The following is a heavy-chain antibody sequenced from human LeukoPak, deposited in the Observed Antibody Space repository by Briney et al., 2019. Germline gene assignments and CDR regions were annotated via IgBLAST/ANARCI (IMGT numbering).Heavy chain of an antibody. CDR3: ARAWIQLWHPYYYYGMDV. Sequence: GGSLRLSCAASGFTFSDYYMNWIRQAPGEGLEWVSYISSSSSYTNYADSVKGRFTISRDNAKNSLYLQMNSLRAEDTAVYYCARAWIQLWHPYYYYGMDVWGKGTTVTVSS. CDR1: GFTFSDYY. J-gene: IGHJ6*04. CDR2: ISSSSSYT. V-gene: IGHV3-11*06. D-gene: IGHD5-18*01.